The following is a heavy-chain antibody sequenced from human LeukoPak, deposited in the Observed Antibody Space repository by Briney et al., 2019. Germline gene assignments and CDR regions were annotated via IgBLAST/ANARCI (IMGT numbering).Heavy chain of an antibody. CDR1: GYSFINHG. J-gene: IGHJ3*02. CDR3: ARVGVGPYRDAFDI. D-gene: IGHD1-26*01. CDR2: ISGYNTNP. Sequence: ASVKVSCKASGYSFINHGISWVRQAPGQGLERMGWISGYNTNPKYEQRLQGRVTMTTDTSTSTAYMELRSLRSDDTAVYYCARVGVGPYRDAFDIWGTGTLVTVSS. V-gene: IGHV1-18*01.